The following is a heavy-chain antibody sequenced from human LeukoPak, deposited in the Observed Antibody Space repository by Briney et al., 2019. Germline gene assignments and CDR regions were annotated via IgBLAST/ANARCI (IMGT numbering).Heavy chain of an antibody. J-gene: IGHJ4*02. CDR1: GFTFSSYG. V-gene: IGHV3-30*18. CDR3: AKDLALNYYDSSGIDY. CDR2: ISYDGSNK. D-gene: IGHD3-22*01. Sequence: PGRSLRLSCAASGFTFSSYGMHWVRQAPGRGLEWVAVISYDGSNKYCADSVKGRFTISRDNSKNTLYLQMNSLRAEDTAVYYCAKDLALNYYDSSGIDYWGQGTLVTVSS.